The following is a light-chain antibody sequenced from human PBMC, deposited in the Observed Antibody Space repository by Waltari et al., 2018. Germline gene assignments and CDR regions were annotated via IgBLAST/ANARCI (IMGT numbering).Light chain of an antibody. CDR3: QQYDISPLT. V-gene: IGKV3-20*01. J-gene: IGKJ4*01. CDR1: QTVRATY. Sequence: EIVLTQSPGTLSLSPGERATLSCRASQTVRATYLAWYQQKPGQAPTLVIHDTSSRATGIPDRCSGSGSGTDVSLTISSLEPEDFAVYYCQQYDISPLTFGGGTKVETK. CDR2: DTS.